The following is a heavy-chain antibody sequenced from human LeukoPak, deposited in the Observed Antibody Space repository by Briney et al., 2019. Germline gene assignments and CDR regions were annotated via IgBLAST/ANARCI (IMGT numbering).Heavy chain of an antibody. J-gene: IGHJ4*02. CDR1: GFTFGSYG. D-gene: IGHD2-15*01. V-gene: IGHV3-30*02. CDR2: IRYDGSNK. Sequence: GGSLRLSCAASGFTFGSYGMHWVRQAPGKGLEWVAFIRYDGSNKYYADSVKGRFTISRDNSKNTLYLQMNSLRAEDTAVYYCAKERCSGGSCYYQFDYWGQGTLVTVSS. CDR3: AKERCSGGSCYYQFDY.